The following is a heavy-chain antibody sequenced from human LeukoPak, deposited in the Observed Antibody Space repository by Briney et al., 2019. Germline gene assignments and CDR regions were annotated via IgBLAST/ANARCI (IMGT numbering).Heavy chain of an antibody. CDR2: IYYSGST. CDR3: ARQGRVDDWDSDY. Sequence: SETLSLTCTVSGGSISSSSHYWGWIRQPPGKGLEWIGSIYYSGSTYYNPSLKSRVTISVDTSKNQFSLKLSSVTAADTAVYYCARQGRVDDWDSDYWGQGTLVTVSS. J-gene: IGHJ4*02. CDR1: GGSISSSSHY. V-gene: IGHV4-39*01. D-gene: IGHD1-26*01.